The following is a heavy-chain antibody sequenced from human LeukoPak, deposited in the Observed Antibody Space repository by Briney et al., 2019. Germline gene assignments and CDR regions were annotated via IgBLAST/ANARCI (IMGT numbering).Heavy chain of an antibody. Sequence: PGGSLRLSCAASGFTFSSYSMNWVRQAPGKGLEWISYISSGSSTIYYADSVKGRFTISRDNAKNSLYLQMNSLRVEDTAVYYCARGRLMTTNYMDVWGKGTTVTVSS. CDR3: ARGRLMTTNYMDV. D-gene: IGHD4-17*01. CDR2: ISSGSSTI. CDR1: GFTFSSYS. J-gene: IGHJ6*03. V-gene: IGHV3-48*01.